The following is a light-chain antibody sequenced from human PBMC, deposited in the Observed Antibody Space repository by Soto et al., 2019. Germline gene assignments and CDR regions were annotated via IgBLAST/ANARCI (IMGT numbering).Light chain of an antibody. CDR3: QPYGSSPPWT. CDR2: GAS. CDR1: QSVSSSY. Sequence: EIVLTQSPGTLSLSPGERATLSCRASQSVSSSYLAWYQQKPGQAPRLLIYGASSRATGIPDRFSGSGSGADFNLTISRLEPEDFAVYYCQPYGSSPPWTFGQGTKVEIK. V-gene: IGKV3-20*01. J-gene: IGKJ1*01.